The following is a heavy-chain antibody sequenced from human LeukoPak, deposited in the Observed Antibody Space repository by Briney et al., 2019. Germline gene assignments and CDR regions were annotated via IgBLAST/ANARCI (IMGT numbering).Heavy chain of an antibody. CDR3: ARASSWYPLPYYFDY. D-gene: IGHD6-13*01. V-gene: IGHV4-34*01. CDR2: INHSGST. CDR1: GGSFSGYY. Sequence: SETLSLTCAVYGGSFSGYYWSWIRQPPGKGLEWIEEINHSGSTNYNPSLKSRVTISVDTSKNQFSLKLSSVTAADTAVYYCARASSWYPLPYYFDYWGQGTLVTVSS. J-gene: IGHJ4*02.